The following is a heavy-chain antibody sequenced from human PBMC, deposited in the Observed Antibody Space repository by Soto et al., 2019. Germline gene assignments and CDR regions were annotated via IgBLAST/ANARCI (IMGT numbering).Heavy chain of an antibody. J-gene: IGHJ4*02. D-gene: IGHD6-19*01. Sequence: QVQLVESGGGVVQPGRSLRLSCAASGFTFSSYGMHWVRQAPGTGLEWVAVIWYDGDTKYHADSVEGRFTISRDNSKNTLHLQMNGLRADATAVYYCARGGSSAWQPYYLYYWGQGTLVTVSS. CDR2: IWYDGDTK. CDR1: GFTFSSYG. CDR3: ARGGSSAWQPYYLYY. V-gene: IGHV3-33*01.